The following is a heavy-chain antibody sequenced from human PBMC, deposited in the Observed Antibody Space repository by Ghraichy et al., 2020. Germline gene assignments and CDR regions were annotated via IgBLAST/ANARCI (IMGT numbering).Heavy chain of an antibody. CDR2: INHSGST. D-gene: IGHD2/OR15-2a*01. V-gene: IGHV4-34*01. CDR1: GGSFSGYY. CDR3: ARRRFPPHYLAYYYYGMDV. Sequence: SETLSLTCAVYGGSFSGYYWSWIRQSPGKGLEWIGEINHSGSTNYNPSLKSRVTISVDTSKNQFSLKLSSVTAADTAVYYCARRRFPPHYLAYYYYGMDVWGQGTTVTVSS. J-gene: IGHJ6*02.